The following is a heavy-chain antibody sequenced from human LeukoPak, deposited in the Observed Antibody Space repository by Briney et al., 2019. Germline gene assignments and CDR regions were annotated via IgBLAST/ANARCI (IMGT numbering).Heavy chain of an antibody. Sequence: SETLSLTCTVSGGSINSGSYYWSWIRQSAGKGLEWIGRIYTSGSTNYNPSLKSRVTMSVDTSKNQFSLKPSSVTAADTAVYYCARESSPGYCSSTSCPFDYWGQGTLVTVSS. CDR1: GGSINSGSYY. J-gene: IGHJ4*02. V-gene: IGHV4-61*02. CDR2: IYTSGST. CDR3: ARESSPGYCSSTSCPFDY. D-gene: IGHD2-2*01.